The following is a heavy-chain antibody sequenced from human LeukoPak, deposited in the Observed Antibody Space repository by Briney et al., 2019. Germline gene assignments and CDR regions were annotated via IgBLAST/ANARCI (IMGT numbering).Heavy chain of an antibody. Sequence: ASVKVSCKASGGTFSSYAISWVRQAPGQGLEWMGGIIPIFGTANYAQKFQGRVTITTDESTSTAYMELSSLRSEDTAVYYCARDRTHYYDSSGHDSFDIWGQGTMVTVSS. CDR1: GGTFSSYA. D-gene: IGHD3-22*01. J-gene: IGHJ3*02. CDR3: ARDRTHYYDSSGHDSFDI. V-gene: IGHV1-69*05. CDR2: IIPIFGTA.